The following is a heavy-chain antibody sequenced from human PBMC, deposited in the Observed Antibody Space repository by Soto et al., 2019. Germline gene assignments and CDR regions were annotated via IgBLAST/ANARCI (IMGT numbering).Heavy chain of an antibody. Sequence: EVQLVESGGGLVQPGGSLKLSCAASGFTFSGSARHCVRQASGTGLEWVGRIRSKANSYATAYAASVKGRFTISRDDSTNTAYMQMNSLNTDDTAVYYSNSTPFGMDVWGKGTTVTLSS. CDR2: IRSKANSYAT. CDR3: NSTPFGMDV. V-gene: IGHV3-73*02. CDR1: GFTFSGSA. J-gene: IGHJ6*04.